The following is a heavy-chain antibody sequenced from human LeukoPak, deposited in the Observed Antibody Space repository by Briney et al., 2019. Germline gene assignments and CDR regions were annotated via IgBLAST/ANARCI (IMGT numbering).Heavy chain of an antibody. CDR1: GFTFNTYS. CDR2: ISSRSATI. Sequence: PGGSLRLSCAASGFTFNTYSMNWVRQAPGKGLEWVSYISSRSATIYYADSVKGRFTISRDNAKNSLYLQMDSLRAEDTAVYYCARGYLIVATRGYYYSYMDVWGKGTTVTVSS. J-gene: IGHJ6*03. D-gene: IGHD5-12*01. V-gene: IGHV3-48*01. CDR3: ARGYLIVATRGYYYSYMDV.